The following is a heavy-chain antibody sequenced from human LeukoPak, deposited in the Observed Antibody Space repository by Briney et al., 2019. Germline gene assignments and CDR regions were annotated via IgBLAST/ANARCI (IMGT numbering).Heavy chain of an antibody. CDR1: GFTFSSYA. CDR2: ISYDGSNK. D-gene: IGHD2-15*01. V-gene: IGHV3-30*04. Sequence: PGRSLRLSCAASGFTFSSYAMHWVRQAPGKGLEWVAVISYDGSNKYYADSVKGRFTISGDNSKNTLYLQMNSLRAEDTAVYYCARDPPPAASYWFDYWGQGTLVTVSP. J-gene: IGHJ4*02. CDR3: ARDPPPAASYWFDY.